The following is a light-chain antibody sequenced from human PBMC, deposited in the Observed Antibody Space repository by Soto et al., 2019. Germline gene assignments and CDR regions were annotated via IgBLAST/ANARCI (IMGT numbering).Light chain of an antibody. CDR1: GSNIGSNS. V-gene: IGLV1-44*01. CDR2: TNS. Sequence: QSVLTQPPSASGTPGQRITISCSGSGSNIGSNSVTWYQQLPRTAPKLLIYTNSQRPSGVPDRFSGSKSGTSASLAISGLQSGDEADYYCATWDDSLNGDVFGTGTKLTVL. J-gene: IGLJ1*01. CDR3: ATWDDSLNGDV.